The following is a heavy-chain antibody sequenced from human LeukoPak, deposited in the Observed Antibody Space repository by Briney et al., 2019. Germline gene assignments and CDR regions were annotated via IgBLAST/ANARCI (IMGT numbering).Heavy chain of an antibody. D-gene: IGHD6-19*01. J-gene: IGHJ4*02. CDR2: IIPIFGTA. CDR3: ARVPGIAVAGTAGSPVDH. CDR1: GGTFSSYA. Sequence: ASVKVSCKASGGTFSSYAISWVRQAPGQGLEWMGGIIPIFGTANYAQKFQGRVTITADKSTSTAYMELSSLRSEDTAVYYCARVPGIAVAGTAGSPVDHWGQGTLVTVSS. V-gene: IGHV1-69*06.